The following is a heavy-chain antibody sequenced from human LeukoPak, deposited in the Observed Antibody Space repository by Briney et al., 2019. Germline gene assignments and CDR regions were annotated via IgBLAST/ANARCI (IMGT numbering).Heavy chain of an antibody. D-gene: IGHD1-26*01. CDR3: ARHLRVIVGATDYTGVIDY. V-gene: IGHV4-39*01. Sequence: PSETLSLTCTVSGGSIGSSSYYWGWIRQPPGKGLEWIGSIYYSGSTYYNPSLKSRVTISVDTSKNQFSLKLSSVTAADTAVYYCARHLRVIVGATDYTGVIDYWGQGTLVTVSS. CDR2: IYYSGST. CDR1: GGSIGSSSYY. J-gene: IGHJ4*02.